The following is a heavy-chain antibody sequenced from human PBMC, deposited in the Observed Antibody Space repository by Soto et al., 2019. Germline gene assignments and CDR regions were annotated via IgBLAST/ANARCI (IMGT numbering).Heavy chain of an antibody. Sequence: GGSLRLSCAASGFTFSSYAMHFFRHSPVKGLEWVAVISYDGSNKYYADSVKGRFTISRDNSKNTLYLQMNSLRAEDTAVYYCARPSSVLGIAAAGPFDYWGQGTLVTVSS. CDR3: ARPSSVLGIAAAGPFDY. J-gene: IGHJ4*02. CDR1: GFTFSSYA. CDR2: ISYDGSNK. V-gene: IGHV3-30-3*01. D-gene: IGHD6-13*01.